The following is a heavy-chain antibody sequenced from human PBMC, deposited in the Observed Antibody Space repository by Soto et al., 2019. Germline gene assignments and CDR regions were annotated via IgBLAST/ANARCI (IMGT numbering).Heavy chain of an antibody. CDR2: ISDTGGST. Sequence: GGSLRLSCAASGFTFSNYAMNWVRQAPGKGLEWVSGISDTGGSTYYADSVEGRFTISRDNSKNTLYLQMNSLRADDTAVYYCAKSRYYDILSSYMDVWGKGTTVTVSS. CDR3: AKSRYYDILSSYMDV. D-gene: IGHD3-9*01. V-gene: IGHV3-23*01. CDR1: GFTFSNYA. J-gene: IGHJ6*03.